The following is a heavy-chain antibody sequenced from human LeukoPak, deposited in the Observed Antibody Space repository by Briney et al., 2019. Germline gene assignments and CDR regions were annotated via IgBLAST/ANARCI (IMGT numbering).Heavy chain of an antibody. D-gene: IGHD7-27*01. V-gene: IGHV1-8*03. CDR1: GYTFTSYD. Sequence: ASVKVSCKASGYTFTSYDINWVRQATGQGLEWMGWMNPNSGNTGYAQNFQGRITITRDTSISTAYMELSSLRSEDTAVYYCARAHKLGMRGDYWGQGTLVTVSS. J-gene: IGHJ4*02. CDR2: MNPNSGNT. CDR3: ARAHKLGMRGDY.